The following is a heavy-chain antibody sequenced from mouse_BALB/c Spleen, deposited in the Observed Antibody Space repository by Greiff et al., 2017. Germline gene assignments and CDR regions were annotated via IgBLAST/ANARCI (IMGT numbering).Heavy chain of an antibody. Sequence: EVQVVESGGGLVQPGGSRKLSCAASGFTFSSFGMHWVRQAPEKGLEWVAYISSGSSTIYYADTVKGRFTISRDNPKNTLFLQMTSLRSEDTAMYYCARALRPYAMDYWGQGTSVTVSS. J-gene: IGHJ4*01. D-gene: IGHD1-2*01. CDR1: GFTFSSFG. CDR2: ISSGSSTI. V-gene: IGHV5-17*02. CDR3: ARALRPYAMDY.